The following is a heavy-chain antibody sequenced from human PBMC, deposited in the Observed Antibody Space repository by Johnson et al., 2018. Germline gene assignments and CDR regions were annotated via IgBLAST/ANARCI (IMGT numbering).Heavy chain of an antibody. CDR1: GFTFPSYS. Sequence: VRLVESGGGLVKPGGSLRLSCAASGFTFPSYSMNWVRQAPGKGLEWVSSISSASSYIYYEDSVKGRFTISRADAKNSLDLQMNSLRAEDTAVYYCARLSRIFGVVNNVWIYAMDVWGQGTTVTVSS. CDR3: ARLSRIFGVVNNVWIYAMDV. CDR2: ISSASSYI. J-gene: IGHJ6*02. D-gene: IGHD3-3*01. V-gene: IGHV3-21*01.